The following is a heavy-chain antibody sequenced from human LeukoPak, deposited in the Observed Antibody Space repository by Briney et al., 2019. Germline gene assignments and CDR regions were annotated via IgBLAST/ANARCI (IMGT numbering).Heavy chain of an antibody. D-gene: IGHD3-10*01. J-gene: IGHJ4*02. V-gene: IGHV3-23*01. CDR1: GFTVSNND. Sequence: PGGSLRLSCAASGFTVSNNDMTWVCQAPGKGLEWVSAISGSGGSTYYADSVKGRFAISRDNSKNTLYLQMNSLRAEDTAVYYCAKDLGGADYWGQGTLVTVSS. CDR3: AKDLGGADY. CDR2: ISGSGGST.